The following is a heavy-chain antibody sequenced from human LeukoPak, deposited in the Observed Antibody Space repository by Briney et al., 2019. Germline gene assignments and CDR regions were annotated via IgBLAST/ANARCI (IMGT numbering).Heavy chain of an antibody. J-gene: IGHJ6*03. Sequence: SETLSLTCTVSGGSISSGGYYWGWIRQPPGKGLEWIGSIYYSGSTYYNPSLKSRVTISVDTSKNQFSLKLSSVTAADTAVYYCARLYLWGLRHMDVWGKGTTVTVSS. CDR3: ARLYLWGLRHMDV. CDR2: IYYSGST. CDR1: GGSISSGGYY. V-gene: IGHV4-39*01. D-gene: IGHD3-10*02.